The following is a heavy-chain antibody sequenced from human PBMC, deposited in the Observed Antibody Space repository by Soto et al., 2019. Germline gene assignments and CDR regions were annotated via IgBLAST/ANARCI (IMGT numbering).Heavy chain of an antibody. CDR2: IIPIFGTA. CDR3: AGVTLSRYYDSSGPVGWFDP. CDR1: GGTFSSYA. D-gene: IGHD3-22*01. J-gene: IGHJ5*02. V-gene: IGHV1-69*01. Sequence: QVQLVQSGAEVKKPGSSVKVSCKASGGTFSSYAISWVRQAPGQGLEWMGGIIPIFGTANYAQKFQGRVTITADESTSTAYMGLSSLRSEDTAVYYCAGVTLSRYYDSSGPVGWFDPWGQGTLVTVSS.